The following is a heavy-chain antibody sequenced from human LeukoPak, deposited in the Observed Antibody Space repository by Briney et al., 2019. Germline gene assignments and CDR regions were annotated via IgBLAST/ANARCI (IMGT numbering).Heavy chain of an antibody. CDR2: INHSGST. D-gene: IGHD1-20*01. Sequence: SETLSLTCAVYGGSFSGYYWSWIRQPPGKGLEWIGEINHSGSTNYNPSLKSRVTISVDTSKNQFSLKLSSVTAADTAVYYCARGTNYNWDSWGQGILVIVSS. CDR3: ARGTNYNWDS. J-gene: IGHJ4*02. V-gene: IGHV4-34*01. CDR1: GGSFSGYY.